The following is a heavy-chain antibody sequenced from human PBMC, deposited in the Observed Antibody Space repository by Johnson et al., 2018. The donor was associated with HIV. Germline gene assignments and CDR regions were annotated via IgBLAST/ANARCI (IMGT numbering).Heavy chain of an antibody. CDR2: INKDGSDT. J-gene: IGHJ3*01. CDR3: ARAQVLPEDAFDL. Sequence: EQLEESGGGLAQPGGSLRLSCAATGFTLSNYWMHWVRQVPGKGLVWVSRINKDGSDTTYGDTVMGRFTISRDDAKNTLYLQMNSLRAEDTAVYYCARAQVLPEDAFDLWGQGTMVTVSS. D-gene: IGHD2-2*01. CDR1: GFTLSNYW. V-gene: IGHV3-74*01.